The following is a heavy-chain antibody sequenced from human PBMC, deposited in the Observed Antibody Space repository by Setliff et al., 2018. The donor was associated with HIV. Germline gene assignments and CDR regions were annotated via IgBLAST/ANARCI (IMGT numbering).Heavy chain of an antibody. J-gene: IGHJ4*02. CDR1: GGTFSSYA. CDR3: AREKYDNSGRPPPTLKY. CDR2: IIPIFGTA. D-gene: IGHD3-22*01. Sequence: SVKVSCKASGGTFSSYAISWVRQAPGQGLEWMGGIIPIFGTANYAQKFQGRVTITADESTSTAYMELSSLRSEDTAVYYCAREKYDNSGRPPPTLKYWGPGTLVTVSS. V-gene: IGHV1-69*13.